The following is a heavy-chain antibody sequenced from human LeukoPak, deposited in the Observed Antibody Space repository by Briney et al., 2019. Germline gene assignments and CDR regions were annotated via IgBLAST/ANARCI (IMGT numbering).Heavy chain of an antibody. D-gene: IGHD2-15*01. CDR1: GGSINSSSYY. Sequence: PSETLSLTCTVSGGSINSSSYYWGWIRQPPGKGLEWIGSIYYSGSTYYNPSLKSRVTISVDTSKNQFSLKLSSVTAADTAVYYCARGPWSGGSCLLVPFDYWGQGTLVTVSS. V-gene: IGHV4-39*07. J-gene: IGHJ4*02. CDR2: IYYSGST. CDR3: ARGPWSGGSCLLVPFDY.